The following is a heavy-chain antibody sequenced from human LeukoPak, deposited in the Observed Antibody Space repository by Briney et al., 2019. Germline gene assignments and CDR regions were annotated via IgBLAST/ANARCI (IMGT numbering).Heavy chain of an antibody. CDR2: ISAYNGNT. CDR1: GYTFTSYG. Sequence: ASVKVSCKASGYTFTSYGISWVRQAPGQGLEWMGWISAYNGNTNYAQKLQGRDTMTTDTSTSTAYMELRSLRSDDTAVYYCARLLDTAMVTSYWFDPWGQGTLVTVSS. CDR3: ARLLDTAMVTSYWFDP. D-gene: IGHD5-18*01. J-gene: IGHJ5*02. V-gene: IGHV1-18*01.